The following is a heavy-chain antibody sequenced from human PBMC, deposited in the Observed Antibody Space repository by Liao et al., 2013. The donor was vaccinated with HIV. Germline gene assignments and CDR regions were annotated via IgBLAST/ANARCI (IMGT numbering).Heavy chain of an antibody. CDR2: MQDRGRP. CDR3: ARLRRWGLGYLDF. D-gene: IGHD2-21*01. V-gene: IGHV4-59*01. Sequence: QVQLQESGPGLVKPSETLSLTCTVSGGSISNYYWSWIRLTPGEGLEWIGYMQDRGRPNYKPSLKRRVTISLDTFKNQLSLELTSVTAADTGIYYCARLRRWGLGYLDFWGQGALVTVSS. CDR1: GGSISNYY. J-gene: IGHJ4*02.